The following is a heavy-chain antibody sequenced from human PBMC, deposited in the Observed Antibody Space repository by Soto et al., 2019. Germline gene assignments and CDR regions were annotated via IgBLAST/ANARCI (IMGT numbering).Heavy chain of an antibody. D-gene: IGHD3-22*01. CDR3: ARSRANYYDSRGYYYSTVEY. CDR1: GGTFSSYA. V-gene: IGHV1-69*12. CDR2: IIPMFGTA. Sequence: QVQLVQSGAEVKKPGSSVKVSCKTSGGTFSSYAISWVRQSPGQGLEWLGGIIPMFGTANYAQKFQGRVTITADEATSTAYMELSSLRSADTAVYYCARSRANYYDSRGYYYSTVEYWGQGTRVTVSS. J-gene: IGHJ4*02.